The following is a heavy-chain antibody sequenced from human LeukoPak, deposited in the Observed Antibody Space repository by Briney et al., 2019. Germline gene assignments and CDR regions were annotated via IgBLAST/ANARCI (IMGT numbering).Heavy chain of an antibody. V-gene: IGHV3-7*01. J-gene: IGHJ4*02. CDR3: TQNLVAAAGDH. CDR1: GFTFSSYG. D-gene: IGHD6-13*01. Sequence: PGGSLRLSCAASGFTFSSYGMSWVRQAPGKGLEWVANIKPDGSVGYYVDSVRGRFIISRDNAGNSLYLQMNSLRVEDTAVYYCTQNLVAAAGDHWGQGTLLIVSS. CDR2: IKPDGSVG.